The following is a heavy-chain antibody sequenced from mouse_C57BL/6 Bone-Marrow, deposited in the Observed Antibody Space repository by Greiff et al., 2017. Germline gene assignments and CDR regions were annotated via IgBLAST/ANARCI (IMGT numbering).Heavy chain of an antibody. V-gene: IGHV1-81*01. J-gene: IGHJ2*01. CDR2: IYPRSGNT. Sequence: VQLVESGAELARPGASVKLSCKASGYTFTSYGISWVKQRTGQGLEWIGEIYPRSGNTYYNEKFKGKATLTADKSSSTADMELRSLTSEDSAVXFGARYPYYYGSPLFDYWGQGTTLTVSS. CDR1: GYTFTSYG. CDR3: ARYPYYYGSPLFDY. D-gene: IGHD1-1*01.